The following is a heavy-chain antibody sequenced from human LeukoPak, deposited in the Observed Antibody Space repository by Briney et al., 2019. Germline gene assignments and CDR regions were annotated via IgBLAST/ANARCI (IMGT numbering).Heavy chain of an antibody. J-gene: IGHJ4*02. CDR3: ARDTSGVGGDY. CDR2: INPNSGGT. CDR1: GYTFTGYY. D-gene: IGHD3-16*01. Sequence: ASVKVSCKASGYTFTGYYMHWVRQAPGQGLEWMGWINPNSGGTNYAQKFQGRVTLTRDTSISTAYMELSRLRSDDTAVYYCARDTSGVGGDYWGQGTLVAVSS. V-gene: IGHV1-2*02.